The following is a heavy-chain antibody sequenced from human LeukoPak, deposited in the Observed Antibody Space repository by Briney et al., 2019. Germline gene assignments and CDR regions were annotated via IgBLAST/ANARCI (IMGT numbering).Heavy chain of an antibody. J-gene: IGHJ4*02. CDR3: ARVGSIAVAGYIDY. D-gene: IGHD6-19*01. Sequence: SETLSLTCTVSGGSISSYYWSWIRQPPGKGLEWIGYICYSGSTNYHPPLKSRVTISVDTYKHVFSLKLSSVTAADTAVYYCARVGSIAVAGYIDYWGQGTLVTVSS. CDR1: GGSISSYY. V-gene: IGHV4-59*01. CDR2: ICYSGST.